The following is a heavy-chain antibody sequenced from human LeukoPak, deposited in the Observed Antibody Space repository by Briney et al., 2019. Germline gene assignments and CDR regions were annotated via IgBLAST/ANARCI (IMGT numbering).Heavy chain of an antibody. CDR1: GYTFTSYD. V-gene: IGHV1-2*02. J-gene: IGHJ4*02. CDR2: INPNSGGT. CDR3: ARVVVAATPWYYFDY. D-gene: IGHD2-15*01. Sequence: ASVKVSCKASGYTFTSYDINWVRQATGQGLEWMGWINPNSGGTNYAQKFQGRVTMTRDTSISTAYMELSRLRSDDTAVYYCARVVVAATPWYYFDYWGQGTLVTVSS.